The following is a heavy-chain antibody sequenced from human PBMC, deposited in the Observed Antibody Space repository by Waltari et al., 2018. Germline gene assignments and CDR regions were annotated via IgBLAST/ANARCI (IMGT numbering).Heavy chain of an antibody. CDR3: ARDPIAARPDYFDY. CDR2: MSSDGGIK. Sequence: QVQLVESGGGVVQPGESLRLSCAASGFSLCHYVIHWVRQAPGKGLEWVAVMSSDGGIKYYAESVEGRFTISRDNSRNTLYLQMHSLRVEDTGLYYCARDPIAARPDYFDYWGQGTLVTVSS. J-gene: IGHJ4*02. CDR1: GFSLCHYV. D-gene: IGHD6-6*01. V-gene: IGHV3-30*04.